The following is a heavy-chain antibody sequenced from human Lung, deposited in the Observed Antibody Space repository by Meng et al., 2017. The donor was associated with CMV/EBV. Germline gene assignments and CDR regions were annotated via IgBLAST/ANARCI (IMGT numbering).Heavy chain of an antibody. CDR1: GFTFNSDA. J-gene: IGHJ4*02. CDR2: ITSSSTFI. V-gene: IGHV3-21*01. CDR3: ARSTSLHDFIKE. D-gene: IGHD4-11*01. Sequence: GGSLRLXXAASGFTFNSDAMSWVRQAPGKGLEWVSSITSSSTFIYNADSLRGRFTISRGDAKNSLYLQMNSLRADDTAVYFCARSTSLHDFIKEWGQGTLVXVSS.